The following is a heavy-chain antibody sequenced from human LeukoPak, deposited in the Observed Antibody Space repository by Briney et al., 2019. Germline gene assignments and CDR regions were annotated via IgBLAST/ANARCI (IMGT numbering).Heavy chain of an antibody. CDR3: ARARDLVIAPTAAKPPPAAY. CDR2: IIPILGIA. Sequence: SVKVSCKASGGTFSSYAISWVRQAPGQGLEWMGRIIPILGIANYAQKFQGRVTITADKSTSTAYMELSSLRSEDTAVYYCARARDLVIAPTAAKPPPAAYWGHGTLVTVSS. V-gene: IGHV1-69*04. CDR1: GGTFSSYA. D-gene: IGHD1-1*01. J-gene: IGHJ4*01.